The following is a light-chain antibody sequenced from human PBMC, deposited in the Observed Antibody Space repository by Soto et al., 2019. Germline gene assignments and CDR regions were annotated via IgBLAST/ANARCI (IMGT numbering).Light chain of an antibody. J-gene: IGLJ2*01. CDR2: EVT. Sequence: QSALTQPASVSGSPGQSITISCTGTSSNVGSYDLVSWYQQHPGKAPKLLIYEVTKRPSGVSNRFSGSKSGNTASLTISGRHAEDEADYACCSYAASNTLIFGGGTKLTVL. V-gene: IGLV2-23*02. CDR3: CSYAASNTLI. CDR1: SSNVGSYDL.